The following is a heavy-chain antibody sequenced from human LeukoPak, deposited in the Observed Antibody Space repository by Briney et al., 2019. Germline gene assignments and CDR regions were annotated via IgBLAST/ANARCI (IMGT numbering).Heavy chain of an antibody. Sequence: GGSLRLSCAASGFSFSGYAMNWVRQAPGKGLEWVSGISGLGGSTHYADSVKGRFTISRDNSKNTLYLQMNSLRAEDTAVYYCARDDYGVLQRPFDYWGQGTLVTVSS. CDR2: ISGLGGST. CDR1: GFSFSGYA. J-gene: IGHJ4*02. CDR3: ARDDYGVLQRPFDY. V-gene: IGHV3-23*01. D-gene: IGHD4-17*01.